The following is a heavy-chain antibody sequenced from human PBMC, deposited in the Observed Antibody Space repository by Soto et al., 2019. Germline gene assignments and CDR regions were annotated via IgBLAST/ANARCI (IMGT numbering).Heavy chain of an antibody. CDR3: ATRRFFSPESSX. V-gene: IGHV5-51*01. J-gene: IGHJ5*02. CDR1: GDSFTTDW. D-gene: IGHD3-10*01. CDR2: IYPGDSRT. Sequence: PGEALKISCRTSGDSFTTDWIGWVRQMPGKGMEWMGVIYPGDSRTRYSPSFQGKVTISVDKSISTAYLQWSSLKASDTAMCYCATRRFFSPESSXWGQGTLVTVSX.